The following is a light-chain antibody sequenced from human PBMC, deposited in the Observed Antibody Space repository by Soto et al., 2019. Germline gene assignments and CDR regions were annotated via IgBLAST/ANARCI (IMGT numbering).Light chain of an antibody. J-gene: IGKJ5*01. CDR2: AAS. Sequence: DIQMTQSPSSLSASVGDRVTITCRASQSISSYLNWYQQKPGKAPKLLSYAASSLQSGVPSRFSGSGSGTEFTLTISSLQPDYFATYYCQQYNSYHIAFGQGTRLEIK. CDR3: QQYNSYHIA. CDR1: QSISSY. V-gene: IGKV1-39*01.